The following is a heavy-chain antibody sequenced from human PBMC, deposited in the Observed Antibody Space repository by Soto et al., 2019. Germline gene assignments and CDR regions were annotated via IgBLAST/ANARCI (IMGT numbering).Heavy chain of an antibody. Sequence: EVQLVESGGGLVQPGGSLRLSCAASGFTFSSYWMHWVRQAPGKGLVWVSRINSDGSSTSYADSVKGRFTISRDNAKNTLYLQMNCLRAEDTAVYYCARVAYYGDYANWYFDLWGRGTLVTVSS. CDR2: INSDGSST. V-gene: IGHV3-74*01. J-gene: IGHJ2*01. D-gene: IGHD4-17*01. CDR1: GFTFSSYW. CDR3: ARVAYYGDYANWYFDL.